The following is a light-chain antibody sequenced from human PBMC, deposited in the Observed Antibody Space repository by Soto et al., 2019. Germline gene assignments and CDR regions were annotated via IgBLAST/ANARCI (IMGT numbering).Light chain of an antibody. J-gene: IGKJ1*01. Sequence: DIQMTQSPSTLSASVGDRVTITCRASQSISSWLAWYQQKPGRAPKLLIYKASSLESGVPSRFSSSGSGTEFTLTISSLQPDDFATYYCQQYNSYPGTFGQGTKV. V-gene: IGKV1-5*03. CDR2: KAS. CDR1: QSISSW. CDR3: QQYNSYPGT.